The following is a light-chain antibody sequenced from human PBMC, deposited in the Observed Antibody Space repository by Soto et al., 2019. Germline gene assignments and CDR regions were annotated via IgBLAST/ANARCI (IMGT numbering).Light chain of an antibody. CDR3: HQYGRSPRT. V-gene: IGKV3-20*01. CDR1: QSVSGSY. J-gene: IGKJ1*01. CDR2: GAS. Sequence: EIVLTQSPGTLSLSPWERATLSCRASQSVSGSYLAWYQQKPGQTPRLLIYGASGRATGIPDRFSGSGSGTDFTLTISRLEPEDFAVYYCHQYGRSPRTFGHGTKVDIK.